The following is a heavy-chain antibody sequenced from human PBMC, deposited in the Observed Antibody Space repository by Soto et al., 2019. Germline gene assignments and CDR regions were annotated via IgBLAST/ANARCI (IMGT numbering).Heavy chain of an antibody. CDR2: INPSGGST. V-gene: IGHV1-46*01. CDR1: GYSFSSYY. J-gene: IGHJ6*02. CDR3: ARDLRLLTGTIGFGMDV. D-gene: IGHD1-1*01. Sequence: ASVKGSWKASGYSFSSYYIRWVRQAPGQGLEWMGIINPSGGSTSYAQKFQGRVTMTRDTSTSTVYMELSSLRSEDTAVYYCARDLRLLTGTIGFGMDVWGQGTTVTVSS.